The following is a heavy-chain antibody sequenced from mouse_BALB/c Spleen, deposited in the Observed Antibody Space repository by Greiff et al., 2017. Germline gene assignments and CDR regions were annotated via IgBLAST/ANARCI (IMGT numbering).Heavy chain of an antibody. V-gene: IGHV14-3*02. J-gene: IGHJ4*01. CDR3: ARQYDYYAMDY. CDR2: IDPANGNT. D-gene: IGHD2-10*02. CDR1: GFNIKDTY. Sequence: EVKLQESGAELVKPGASVKLSCTASGFNIKDTYMHWVKQRPEQGLEWIGRIDPANGNTKYDPKFQGKATITADTSSNTAYLQLSSLTSEDTAVYYCARQYDYYAMDYWGQGTSVTVSS.